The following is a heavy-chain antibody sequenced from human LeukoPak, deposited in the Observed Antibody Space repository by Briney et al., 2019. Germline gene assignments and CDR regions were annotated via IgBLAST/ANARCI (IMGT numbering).Heavy chain of an antibody. D-gene: IGHD2-2*01. CDR1: GGSFTGYH. V-gene: IGHV4-34*01. Sequence: SETLYLTCAVYGGSFTGYHWSWIRQPPGRGLEWIGKINHSGSTDYNPSLKSRVAISVDTSKNQFSLRLNSVTAADTAVYYCTGATAVSWWCFDLWGRGTLVTVSS. CDR2: INHSGST. CDR3: TGATAVSWWCFDL. J-gene: IGHJ2*01.